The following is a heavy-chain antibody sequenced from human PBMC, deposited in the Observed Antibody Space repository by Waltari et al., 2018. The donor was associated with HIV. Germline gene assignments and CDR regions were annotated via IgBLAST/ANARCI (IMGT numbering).Heavy chain of an antibody. CDR3: ARGSNKLLDY. CDR2: TYYMSKWYN. D-gene: IGHD1-26*01. CDR1: GDSVSSNSAA. Sequence: QVQLQQSGPGLVKPSQTLSLTCAIPGDSVSSNSAAWNWIRLSPSRGLEWLGRTYYMSKWYNDYALFVKGRVTITPDTSGNQFSLQLNSVTPEDTAVYYCARGSNKLLDYWGQGTLVTVSS. J-gene: IGHJ4*02. V-gene: IGHV6-1*01.